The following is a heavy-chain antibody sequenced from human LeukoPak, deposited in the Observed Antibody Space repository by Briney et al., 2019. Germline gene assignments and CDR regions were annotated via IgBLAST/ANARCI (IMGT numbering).Heavy chain of an antibody. CDR1: GGSISSGGYY. Sequence: PSQTLSLTCTVSGGSISSGGYYWSWIRQPPGKGLEWIGYIYHSGSTYYNPSLKSRVTISVDRSKNQFSLKLSSVTAADTAVYYCARDGGYNSGWPYFDYWGQGTLVPVSS. V-gene: IGHV4-30-2*01. D-gene: IGHD6-19*01. J-gene: IGHJ4*02. CDR3: ARDGGYNSGWPYFDY. CDR2: IYHSGST.